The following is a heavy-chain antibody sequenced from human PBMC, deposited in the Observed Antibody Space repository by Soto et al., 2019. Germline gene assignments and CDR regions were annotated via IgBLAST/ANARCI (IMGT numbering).Heavy chain of an antibody. Sequence: QVQLVQSGAEVKKPGSSVNVSCQASGGTLNKHAITWVRRAPGQGLEWLGGIIPMFGIPNYPQKFTGRVTITADDSTNTSHMELSRLTSEDTAVYYCARGGTSGWLKGAYDVWGQGTQVTVSS. J-gene: IGHJ3*01. CDR2: IIPMFGIP. D-gene: IGHD6-19*01. CDR1: GGTLNKHA. CDR3: ARGGTSGWLKGAYDV. V-gene: IGHV1-69*01.